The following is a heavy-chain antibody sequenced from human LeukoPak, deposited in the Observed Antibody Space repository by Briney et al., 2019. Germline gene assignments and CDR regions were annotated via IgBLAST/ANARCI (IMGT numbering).Heavy chain of an antibody. CDR3: ARGALRRGWAFGY. V-gene: IGHV1-8*01. Sequence: VASVKVSCKASGYTFTSYDINWVRQATGQGLEWMGWMNPNSGNTGYAQKFQGRVTMTRNTSISTAYMELSSLRSEGTAVYYCARGALRRGWAFGYWGQGTLVTVSS. CDR1: GYTFTSYD. J-gene: IGHJ4*02. CDR2: MNPNSGNT. D-gene: IGHD6-19*01.